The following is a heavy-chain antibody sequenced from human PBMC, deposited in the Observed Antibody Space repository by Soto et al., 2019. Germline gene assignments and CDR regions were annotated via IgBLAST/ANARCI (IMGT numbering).Heavy chain of an antibody. D-gene: IGHD3-22*01. Sequence: PGESLKISCKGSGYSFTSYWIGWVRQMPGKGLEWMGIIYPGDSDTRYSPSFQGQVTISADKSISTAYLQWSSLKASDTAMYYCARVELDYYDSSGYYYDPLYFDYWGQGTLVTVSS. CDR3: ARVELDYYDSSGYYYDPLYFDY. CDR2: IYPGDSDT. CDR1: GYSFTSYW. V-gene: IGHV5-51*01. J-gene: IGHJ4*02.